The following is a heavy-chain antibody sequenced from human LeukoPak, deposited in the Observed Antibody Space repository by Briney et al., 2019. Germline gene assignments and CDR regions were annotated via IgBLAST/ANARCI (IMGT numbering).Heavy chain of an antibody. V-gene: IGHV4-39*01. CDR2: IYYSGNT. Sequence: SETLSLTCTVSGDSIRSTSHYWGWIRQPPGKGLEWIGTIYYSGNTYYNPSLKSRVTISVDTSKNQFSLKLSSVTAADTAVYYCARLLPQGSGYYQYSPYYFNYWGQGTLVTVSS. CDR1: GDSIRSTSHY. J-gene: IGHJ4*02. CDR3: ARLLPQGSGYYQYSPYYFNY. D-gene: IGHD3-22*01.